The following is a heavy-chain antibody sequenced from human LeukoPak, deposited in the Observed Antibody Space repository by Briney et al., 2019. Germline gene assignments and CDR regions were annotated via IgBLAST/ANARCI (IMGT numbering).Heavy chain of an antibody. D-gene: IGHD1-26*01. CDR2: IYTSGST. CDR3: ARHELISGSSPYYFDY. J-gene: IGHJ4*02. V-gene: IGHV4-4*09. CDR1: SGSMSSYY. Sequence: PSETLSLTCTVSSGSMSSYYWSWIRQPPGKGLEWIGYIYTSGSTNYNPSLKSRVTISVDTSKNQFSLKLSSVTAADTAVYYCARHELISGSSPYYFDYWGQGTLATVSS.